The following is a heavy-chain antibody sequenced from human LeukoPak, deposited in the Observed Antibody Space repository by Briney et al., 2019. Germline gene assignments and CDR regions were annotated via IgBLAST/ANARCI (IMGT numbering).Heavy chain of an antibody. CDR1: GGSISSYY. CDR3: ARASSGSYPIFDY. D-gene: IGHD1-26*01. CDR2: INHSGST. Sequence: PSETLSLTCTVSGGSISSYYWSWIRQPPGKGLEWIGEINHSGSTNYNPSLKSRVTISVDTSKNQFSLKLSSVTAADTAVYYCARASSGSYPIFDYWGQGTLVTVSS. V-gene: IGHV4-34*01. J-gene: IGHJ4*02.